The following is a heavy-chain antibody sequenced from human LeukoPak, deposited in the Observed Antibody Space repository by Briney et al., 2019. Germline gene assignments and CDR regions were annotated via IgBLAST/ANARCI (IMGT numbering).Heavy chain of an antibody. CDR3: ASLTPTTLSLYYYYMDV. J-gene: IGHJ6*03. Sequence: PSGTLSLTCAVSGGSISSSNWWSWVRQPPGKGLGWIGRIFHTGTTDYKTSLKGRVTISVDKSKNQFSLKLTSVPGADTAVYYCASLTPTTLSLYYYYMDVWGKGTTVTISS. CDR1: GGSISSSNW. CDR2: IFHTGTT. V-gene: IGHV4-4*02. D-gene: IGHD2/OR15-2a*01.